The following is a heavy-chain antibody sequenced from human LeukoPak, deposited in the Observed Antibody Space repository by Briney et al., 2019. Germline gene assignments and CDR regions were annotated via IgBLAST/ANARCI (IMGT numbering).Heavy chain of an antibody. CDR1: GRTFSSDA. V-gene: IGHV1-69*05. J-gene: IGHJ5*02. D-gene: IGHD2-21*02. CDR2: IIPIFGTA. CDR3: ARDSATRINVFGRPRGDSGYNWLDP. Sequence: SMKVSCKASGRTFSSDAISWVRQAPGQGLEWMGWIIPIFGTANYAHRLQGRVTMTTDTSTTTAYMELRSLRSDDTAVYYCARDSATRINVFGRPRGDSGYNWLDPWGQGTLVTVSS.